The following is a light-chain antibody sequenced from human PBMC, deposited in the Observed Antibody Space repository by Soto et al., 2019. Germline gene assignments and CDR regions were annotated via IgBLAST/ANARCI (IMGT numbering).Light chain of an antibody. CDR1: QSVSSS. CDR3: QQYNNWPPWT. Sequence: EIVMTQTPATLSVSPGERVTLSCRASQSVSSSLAWYQQKPGQAPRLLIYGASTRVTDIPARFSGSGSGTEFTLTISSLQSEDFAVYYCQQYNNWPPWTFGQGTKVEIK. CDR2: GAS. J-gene: IGKJ1*01. V-gene: IGKV3-15*01.